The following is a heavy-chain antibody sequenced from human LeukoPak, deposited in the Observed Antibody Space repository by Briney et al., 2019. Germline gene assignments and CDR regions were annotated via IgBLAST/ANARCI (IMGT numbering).Heavy chain of an antibody. Sequence: PGGSLRLSCAASGFTFSSYSMNWVRQAPGKGLEWVSYISSSSTIYYADSVKGRFTISRDNAKNSLYLQMNSLRAEDTAVYYCARGWELLRGYNWFDPWGQGTLVTVSS. CDR2: ISSSSTI. J-gene: IGHJ5*02. D-gene: IGHD1-26*01. CDR1: GFTFSSYS. V-gene: IGHV3-48*04. CDR3: ARGWELLRGYNWFDP.